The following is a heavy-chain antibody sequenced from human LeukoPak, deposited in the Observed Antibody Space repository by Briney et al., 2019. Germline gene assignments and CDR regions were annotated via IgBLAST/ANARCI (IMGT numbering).Heavy chain of an antibody. D-gene: IGHD5-12*01. CDR3: AKGGGYEAQYYYYYLDV. CDR2: ISDSGANT. V-gene: IGHV3-23*01. CDR1: GFTFSSYS. Sequence: GGSLRLSCAASGFTFSSYSMSWVRQAPGKGLEWVSIISDSGANTYYADSVRGRFTISRDNSKNTLYLQMKSLRAEDTAVYYCAKGGGYEAQYYYYYLDVWGKGTTVTISS. J-gene: IGHJ6*03.